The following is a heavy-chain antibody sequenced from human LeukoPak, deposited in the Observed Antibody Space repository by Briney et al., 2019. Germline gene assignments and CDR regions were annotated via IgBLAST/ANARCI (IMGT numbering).Heavy chain of an antibody. J-gene: IGHJ4*02. CDR3: ARVQYYYDSSGYYSWYFDY. CDR2: INSDGSSI. V-gene: IGHV3-74*01. CDR1: GFTFSSHW. Sequence: GGSLRLSCAASGFTFSSHWMHWVRQAPGKGLVWVSRINSDGSSISYADSVKGRFTISRDNAKNTLYLQMNSLRAEDTAVYYCARVQYYYDSSGYYSWYFDYWGQGTLVTVSS. D-gene: IGHD3-22*01.